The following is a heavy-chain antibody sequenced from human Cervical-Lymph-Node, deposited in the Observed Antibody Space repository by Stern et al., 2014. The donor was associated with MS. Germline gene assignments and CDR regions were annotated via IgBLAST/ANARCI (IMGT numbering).Heavy chain of an antibody. CDR2: ICHDGSKK. CDR3: AREGGLVGYSYVPYYFDY. D-gene: IGHD5-18*01. Sequence: VQLVESGGGAVQPGRSLRLSCAATGFPFISYGMHWVRQAPGKGLEWEAVICHDGSKKDFADSVKGRFPISRDNSKNTLYLQMNSLRAEDTAVYYCAREGGLVGYSYVPYYFDYWGQGTLVTVSS. J-gene: IGHJ4*02. CDR1: GFPFISYG. V-gene: IGHV3-33*01.